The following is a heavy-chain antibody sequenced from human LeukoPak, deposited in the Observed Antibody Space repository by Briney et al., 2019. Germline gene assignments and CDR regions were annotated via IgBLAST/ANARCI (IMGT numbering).Heavy chain of an antibody. Sequence: GGSLRLSCVASGFTVSSNYMSWVRQAPGKGLEWVSVIFTSGGTDYPDAVKGRFTISRDISKSTLYLQMNNLRAEDTAVYYCARGRGVGATALDYWGQGTLVTVSS. CDR1: GFTVSSNY. CDR2: IFTSGGT. D-gene: IGHD1-26*01. J-gene: IGHJ4*02. V-gene: IGHV3-53*01. CDR3: ARGRGVGATALDY.